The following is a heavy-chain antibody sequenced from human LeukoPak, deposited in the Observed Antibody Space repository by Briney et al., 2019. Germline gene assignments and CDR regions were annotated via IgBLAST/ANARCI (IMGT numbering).Heavy chain of an antibody. D-gene: IGHD6-13*01. Sequence: GGSLRLSCAASGFTFSSYWMSWVRQAPGKGLEWVANIKQDRSEKYYVDSVKGRFTISRDNSKNTLYLQMNSLRAEDTAVYYCANAGMDSSSTISCGMDVWGQGTTVTVSS. CDR1: GFTFSSYW. CDR3: ANAGMDSSSTISCGMDV. CDR2: IKQDRSEK. V-gene: IGHV3-7*01. J-gene: IGHJ6*02.